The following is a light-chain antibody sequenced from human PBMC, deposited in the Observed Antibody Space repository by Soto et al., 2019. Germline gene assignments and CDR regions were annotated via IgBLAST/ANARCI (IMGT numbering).Light chain of an antibody. CDR2: EVT. Sequence: SALTQPASVSGSPGQSITLSCTGTSSDVGRYNYVSWYQQHPGKDPKLMISEVTNRPSGVSNRFSGSKSGNTASLTISGLQAEDEADYYCGSYTTSSTYVFGTGTKVTV. CDR1: SSDVGRYNY. CDR3: GSYTTSSTYV. V-gene: IGLV2-14*01. J-gene: IGLJ1*01.